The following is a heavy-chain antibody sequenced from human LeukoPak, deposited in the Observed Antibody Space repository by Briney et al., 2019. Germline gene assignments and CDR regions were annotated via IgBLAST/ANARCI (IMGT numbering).Heavy chain of an antibody. D-gene: IGHD6-19*01. V-gene: IGHV4-34*01. J-gene: IGHJ4*02. CDR1: GGSYSGYY. CDR3: ARRVRYSSGWYDY. Sequence: SETLSLTCAAYGGSYSGYYWSWIRQHPGKGLDWIGEINHSGSTNYNPSLKSRVTISVDTSKNQFSLKLSSVTAADTAVYYCARRVRYSSGWYDYWGQGTLVTVSS. CDR2: INHSGST.